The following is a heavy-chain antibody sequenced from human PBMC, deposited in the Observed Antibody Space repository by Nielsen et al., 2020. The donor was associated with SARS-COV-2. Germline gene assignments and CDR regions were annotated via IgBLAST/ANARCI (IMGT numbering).Heavy chain of an antibody. J-gene: IGHJ6*02. Sequence: GESLKISCAASGFTFSSYAMHWVRQAPGKGLEWVAVISYDGSNKYYADSVKGRFTISRDNSKNTLYLQMNSLRAEDTAVYYCARGFARRVVVAATVYYYYYGMDVWGQGTTVTVSS. CDR2: ISYDGSNK. V-gene: IGHV3-30-3*01. CDR1: GFTFSSYA. D-gene: IGHD2-15*01. CDR3: ARGFARRVVVAATVYYYYYGMDV.